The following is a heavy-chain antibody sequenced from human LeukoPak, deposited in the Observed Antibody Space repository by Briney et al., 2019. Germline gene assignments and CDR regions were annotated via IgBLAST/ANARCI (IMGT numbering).Heavy chain of an antibody. CDR1: GFTFSSYS. Sequence: GGSLRLSCAASGFTFSSYSMNWVRQAPGKGLEWVSSISSSSSYIYYADSVKGRFTISRDNAKHSLYLQMNSLRAEDTAVYYCARDRNFVAFDIWGQGTMVTVSS. D-gene: IGHD1-14*01. CDR2: ISSSSSYI. V-gene: IGHV3-21*01. J-gene: IGHJ3*02. CDR3: ARDRNFVAFDI.